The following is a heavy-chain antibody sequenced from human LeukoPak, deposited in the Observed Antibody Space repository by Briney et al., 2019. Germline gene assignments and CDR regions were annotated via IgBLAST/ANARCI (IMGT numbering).Heavy chain of an antibody. CDR2: IYSGGAT. J-gene: IGHJ4*02. D-gene: IGHD5-18*01. Sequence: GGSLRLSCAASGFTVSTNYMSWVRQAPGKGLEWVSVIYSGGATFYADSVKGRFTISRDNSRNTLYLQMNSLRAEDTAVYYCARDRGSSYGYSYYFENWGQGTLVTVSS. CDR3: ARDRGSSYGYSYYFEN. V-gene: IGHV3-53*01. CDR1: GFTVSTNY.